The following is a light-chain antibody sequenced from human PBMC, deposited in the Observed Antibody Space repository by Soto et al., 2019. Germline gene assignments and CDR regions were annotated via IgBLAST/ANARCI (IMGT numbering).Light chain of an antibody. CDR3: QRYGTSPPLT. Sequence: EIVLTQSPGTLSLSPGERATLSCRASQSVSNSFLAWYQQKPGRAPRLLIYGASTRATGIPDRFSASGSATDFTLTISRPEPEDFAVYYCQRYGTSPPLTFGGGTKVDI. V-gene: IGKV3-20*01. J-gene: IGKJ4*01. CDR1: QSVSNSF. CDR2: GAS.